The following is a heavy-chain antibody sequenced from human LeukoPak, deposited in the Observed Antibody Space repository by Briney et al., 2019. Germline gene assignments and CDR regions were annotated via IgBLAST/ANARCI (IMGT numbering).Heavy chain of an antibody. V-gene: IGHV1-18*01. Sequence: ASVKVSCTASGYTFTSYGISWVRQAPGQGLEWMGWISAYNGNTNYAQKLQGRVTMTTDTSTSTAYMELSSLRSEDTAVYYCARVPSPYYYGSGSYHPPYYFDYWGQGTLVTVSS. CDR2: ISAYNGNT. D-gene: IGHD3-10*01. J-gene: IGHJ4*02. CDR1: GYTFTSYG. CDR3: ARVPSPYYYGSGSYHPPYYFDY.